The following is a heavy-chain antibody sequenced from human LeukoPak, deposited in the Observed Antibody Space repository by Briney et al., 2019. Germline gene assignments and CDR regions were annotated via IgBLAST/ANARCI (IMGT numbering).Heavy chain of an antibody. CDR2: IYGGGST. V-gene: IGHV3-66*01. CDR1: GFTFSTYA. CDR3: ARGITIFGVAKYGMDV. D-gene: IGHD3-3*01. Sequence: PGGSLRLSCAASGFTFSTYAMNWVRQAPGKGLEWVSVIYGGGSTYYADSMKGRFTISRDNSKNTVYLQMNSLRAEDTAVYYCARGITIFGVAKYGMDVWGQGTTVTVSS. J-gene: IGHJ6*02.